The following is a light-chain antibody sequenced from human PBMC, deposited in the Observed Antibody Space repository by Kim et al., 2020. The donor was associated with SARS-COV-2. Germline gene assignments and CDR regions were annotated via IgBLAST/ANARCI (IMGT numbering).Light chain of an antibody. Sequence: QSALSQPASVSASPGQSITISCTGTSSDVGGYNLVSWYQQHPGEAPKLIIYEVSKRPSGTSKRFSASTSGNTASLTISGLQAEDEADYFCCSYAGSSTYVFGTGTKVTVL. CDR1: SSDVGGYNL. CDR3: CSYAGSSTYV. V-gene: IGLV2-23*02. CDR2: EVS. J-gene: IGLJ1*01.